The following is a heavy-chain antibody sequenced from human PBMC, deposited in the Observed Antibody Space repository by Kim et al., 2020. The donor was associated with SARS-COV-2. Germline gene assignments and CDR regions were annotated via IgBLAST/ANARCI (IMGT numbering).Heavy chain of an antibody. D-gene: IGHD3-10*01. CDR3: ARDKAYGSGRYYNVYYYYG. J-gene: IGHJ6*01. Sequence: SETLSLTCTVSGGSISSYYWSWIRQPPGKGLEWIGYIYYSGSTNYNPSLKSRVTISVDTSKNQFSLKLSSVTAADTAVYYCARDKAYGSGRYYNVYYYYG. CDR1: GGSISSYY. V-gene: IGHV4-59*08. CDR2: IYYSGST.